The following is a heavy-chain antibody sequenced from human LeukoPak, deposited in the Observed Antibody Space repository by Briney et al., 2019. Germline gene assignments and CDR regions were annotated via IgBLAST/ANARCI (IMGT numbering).Heavy chain of an antibody. CDR3: ARGGFGSRSHFDY. CDR1: GYTFTSYD. V-gene: IGHV1-8*01. J-gene: IGHJ4*02. Sequence: ASVKVSCKASGYTFTSYDINWVRQATGQGLEWMGWMNPNSGDTGYVQKFQGRVTMTRSTSISTAYMELSSLRSEDTAIYYCARGGFGSRSHFDYWGQGTLVTVSS. CDR2: MNPNSGDT. D-gene: IGHD3-10*01.